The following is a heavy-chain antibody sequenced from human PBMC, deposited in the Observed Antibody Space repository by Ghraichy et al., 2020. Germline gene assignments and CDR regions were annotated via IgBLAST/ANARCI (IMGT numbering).Heavy chain of an antibody. CDR3: ASFKWCFDY. Sequence: SETLSLTCAVSGGSISSGGYSWSWIRQPPGKGLEWIGYIYHSGSTYYNPSLKSRVTISVDRSKNQFSLKLSSVTAADTAVYYCASFKWCFDYWGQGTLVTVSS. J-gene: IGHJ4*02. D-gene: IGHD2-15*01. V-gene: IGHV4-30-2*01. CDR1: GGSISSGGYS. CDR2: IYHSGST.